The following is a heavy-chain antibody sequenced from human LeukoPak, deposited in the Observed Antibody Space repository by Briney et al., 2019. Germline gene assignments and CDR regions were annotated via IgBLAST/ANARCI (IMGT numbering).Heavy chain of an antibody. CDR3: ALLTVPSDFDY. CDR1: RFPFMFYE. Sequence: PGGSLRLSYGVSRFPFMFYEMIVVGQAPGKGLEWDSNIHSSGTVKYYSDSVKDRFSIYRDNAKSSLYLQMNSLRVEHTFVYYCALLTVPSDFDYWGQGALATVSS. D-gene: IGHD1-20*01. CDR2: IHSSGTVK. V-gene: IGHV3-48*03. J-gene: IGHJ4*02.